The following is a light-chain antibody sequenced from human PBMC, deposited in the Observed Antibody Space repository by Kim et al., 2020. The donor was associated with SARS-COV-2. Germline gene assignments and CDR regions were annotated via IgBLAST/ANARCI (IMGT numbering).Light chain of an antibody. V-gene: IGKV4-1*01. Sequence: DIVMTQSPDSLAVSLGERATINCKSSQNVLYSSNNKNYLVWYQQKPGQPPKLLIYWASTRETGVPDRFSGSGSGTDFTLTISSLQAEDVAVYYCQQYYSTPWTFGQGTKVDIK. CDR3: QQYYSTPWT. J-gene: IGKJ1*01. CDR2: WAS. CDR1: QNVLYSSNNKNY.